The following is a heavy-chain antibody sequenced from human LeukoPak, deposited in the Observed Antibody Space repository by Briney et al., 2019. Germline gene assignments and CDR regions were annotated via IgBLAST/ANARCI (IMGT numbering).Heavy chain of an antibody. CDR1: GSTFTSSA. Sequence: SVKVSCKASGSTFTSSAMQWVRQARGQRLEWIGWIVVGSGNTNYAQKFQERVTITRDMATSTAYMELSSLRSEDTAVYYCAADYPWEGGYVNWGQGTLVTVSS. CDR2: IVVGSGNT. CDR3: AADYPWEGGYVN. J-gene: IGHJ4*02. D-gene: IGHD5-12*01. V-gene: IGHV1-58*02.